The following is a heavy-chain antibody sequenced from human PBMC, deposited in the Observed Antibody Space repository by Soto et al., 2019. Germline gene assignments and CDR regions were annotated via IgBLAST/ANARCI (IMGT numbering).Heavy chain of an antibody. CDR3: ARGPWDFWSGYSARRNRFDP. CDR2: INDSGST. Sequence: QVQLQQWGAGLLRPSETLSLTCAVYGGSFSGHFWSWIRQLPGKGLEWIGEINDSGSTNYRQSLKSRLTISVDTSKNQFSLNLTSVTAADTAVYYCARGPWDFWSGYSARRNRFDPWGQGTLVTVSS. CDR1: GGSFSGHF. D-gene: IGHD3-3*01. V-gene: IGHV4-34*02. J-gene: IGHJ5*02.